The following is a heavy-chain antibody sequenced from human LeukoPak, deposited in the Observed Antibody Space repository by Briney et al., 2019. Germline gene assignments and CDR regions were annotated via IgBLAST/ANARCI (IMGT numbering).Heavy chain of an antibody. D-gene: IGHD3-3*01. V-gene: IGHV3-11*06. CDR2: ISSSSSYT. CDR3: ARGGSGLYYYYYGMDV. Sequence: PGGSLRLSCAASGFTFSDYYMSWIRQAPGKGLEWVSYISSSSSYTNYADSVKGRFTISRDNAKNSLYLQMNSLRAEDTAVYYCARGGSGLYYYYYGMDVWGQGTTVTVSS. CDR1: GFTFSDYY. J-gene: IGHJ6*02.